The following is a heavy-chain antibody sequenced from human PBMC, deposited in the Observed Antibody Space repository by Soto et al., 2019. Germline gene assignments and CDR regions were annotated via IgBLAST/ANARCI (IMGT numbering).Heavy chain of an antibody. CDR1: GYTFTSYG. CDR2: ISAYNGNT. D-gene: IGHD3-10*01. J-gene: IGHJ6*02. Sequence: QVQLVQSGAEVKKPGASVKVSCKASGYTFTSYGISWVRQAPGQGLEWMGWISAYNGNTNYAQKLQGSVTMTTDTSTSTAYMELRSLRSDDTAVYYCARDIWFGELSEYYYYGMDVWGQGTTVTVSS. CDR3: ARDIWFGELSEYYYYGMDV. V-gene: IGHV1-18*01.